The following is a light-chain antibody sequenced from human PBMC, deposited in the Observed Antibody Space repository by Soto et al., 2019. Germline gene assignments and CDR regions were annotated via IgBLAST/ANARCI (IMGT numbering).Light chain of an antibody. Sequence: ETVLTQXXATLSLSPGERATLSCRASQNIRDYLIWYQQKPGQAPRLLIYDASSRATGVPARFSGSGFGTDFTLIINNLEPEDFAVYYCQQRGNWPLTFGGGTKVEI. CDR2: DAS. J-gene: IGKJ4*01. V-gene: IGKV3-11*01. CDR3: QQRGNWPLT. CDR1: QNIRDY.